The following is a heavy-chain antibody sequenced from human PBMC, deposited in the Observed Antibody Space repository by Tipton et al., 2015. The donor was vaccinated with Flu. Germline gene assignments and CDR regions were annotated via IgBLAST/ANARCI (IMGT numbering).Heavy chain of an antibody. D-gene: IGHD3-22*01. J-gene: IGHJ6*02. CDR2: IHHSGSA. CDR1: GYSITSGHY. Sequence: GLVKPSETLSLTCDVSGYSITSGHYWGWIRQPPGKGLEWIGNIHHSGSAFYNPSLKSRVTISVDASKNQFSLRLTSVTAADTAVYYCARESGYFAFLDYCGMDVWGQGTTVTVSS. CDR3: ARESGYFAFLDYCGMDV. V-gene: IGHV4-38-2*01.